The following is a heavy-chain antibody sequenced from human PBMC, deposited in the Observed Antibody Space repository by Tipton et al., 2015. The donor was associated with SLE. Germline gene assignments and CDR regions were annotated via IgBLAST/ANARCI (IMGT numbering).Heavy chain of an antibody. CDR3: ARVEGGTPYYYDSAGFDS. J-gene: IGHJ4*01. D-gene: IGHD3-22*01. V-gene: IGHV4-59*08. Sequence: TLSLTCTVSGGSIRSHYWSWIRQPPGKGLEWIGYMCYIGSTSYNPSLESRVTISVVTSKIQFSLKLSSVTAADTAVYYCARVEGGTPYYYDSAGFDSWGHGTLVTVSS. CDR2: MCYIGST. CDR1: GGSIRSHY.